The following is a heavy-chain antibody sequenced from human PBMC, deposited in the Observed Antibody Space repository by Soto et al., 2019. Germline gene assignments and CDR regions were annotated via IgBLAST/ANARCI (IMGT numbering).Heavy chain of an antibody. CDR2: ISSSGSSV. Sequence: LRLSCAASRFTFSTYEMHWVRQAPGKGLEWVSCISSSGSSVYYADSVKGRFTISRDNSRNSLYLQMNSLRDEDTALYYCVRYCSSTLCNGVATRTFDYWGQGALVTVSS. CDR1: RFTFSTYE. CDR3: VRYCSSTLCNGVATRTFDY. D-gene: IGHD5-12*01. J-gene: IGHJ4*02. V-gene: IGHV3-48*03.